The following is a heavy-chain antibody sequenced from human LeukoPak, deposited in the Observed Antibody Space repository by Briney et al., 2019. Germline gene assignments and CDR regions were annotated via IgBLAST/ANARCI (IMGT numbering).Heavy chain of an antibody. CDR2: IYSDTST. CDR1: GFTVSSNY. CDR3: ARDLSSSSLDVTTGAFDI. J-gene: IGHJ3*02. Sequence: GGSLRLSCAASGFTVSSNYMSWVRQAPGKGLEWVSVIYSDTSTYYANSVKGRFTISKDNSKNTLYLQMNSLRAEDTAVYYCARDLSSSSLDVTTGAFDIWGQGTFVTVSS. D-gene: IGHD6-6*01. V-gene: IGHV3-66*01.